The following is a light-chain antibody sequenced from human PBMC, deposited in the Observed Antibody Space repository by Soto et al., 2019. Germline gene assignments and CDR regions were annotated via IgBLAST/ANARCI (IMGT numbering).Light chain of an antibody. CDR3: ETWDSNTPFV. J-gene: IGLJ1*01. CDR2: LEGSGSY. CDR1: SGHSSYI. V-gene: IGLV4-60*03. Sequence: QLVLTQSSSASASLGPSVKLTCTLSSGHSSYIIAWHQQQPGKAPRYLMKLEGSGSYNKGSGVPDRFSGSSSGADRYLTISNLQSEDEADYYCETWDSNTPFVFGTGTKLTVL.